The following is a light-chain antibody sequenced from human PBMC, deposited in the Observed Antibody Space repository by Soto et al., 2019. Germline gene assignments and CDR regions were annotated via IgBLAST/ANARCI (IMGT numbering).Light chain of an antibody. Sequence: TLSVSPGERATLSCRASQSVSSNLAWYQQKPGQAPSLIIYGASTRATGTPARFSGSGSGTEFTLTISSLQSEDFAVYYCQQYIRGPLTFGGGTKVDIK. CDR1: QSVSSN. CDR3: QQYIRGPLT. CDR2: GAS. V-gene: IGKV3-15*01. J-gene: IGKJ4*01.